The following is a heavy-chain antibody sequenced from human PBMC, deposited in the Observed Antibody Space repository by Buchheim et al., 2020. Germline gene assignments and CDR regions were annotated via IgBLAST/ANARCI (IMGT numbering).Heavy chain of an antibody. CDR2: IKSKTDGGTT. CDR1: GFSLSNAW. D-gene: IGHD3-3*01. CDR3: TTPYGFWRGQWRDYYYYYMDV. Sequence: EVQLVESGGGLVKPGGSLRLSCVASGFSLSNAWMNWVRQTPGKGLEWVGRIKSKTDGGTTDYATPVKGRFTISRDEEKNTLYLHMDSLKTEDTAVYYCTTPYGFWRGQWRDYYYYYMDVWGKGT. V-gene: IGHV3-15*01. J-gene: IGHJ6*03.